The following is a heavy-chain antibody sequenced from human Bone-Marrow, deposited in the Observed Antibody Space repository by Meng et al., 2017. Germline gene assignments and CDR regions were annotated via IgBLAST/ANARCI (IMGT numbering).Heavy chain of an antibody. J-gene: IGHJ4*02. Sequence: HVQLVQAGAEVKKPGASVKVSCKASGYTFTSYGISWVRQAPGQGLEWMGWISAYNGNTNYAQKLQGRVTMTRNTSISTAYMELSSLRSDDTAVYYCANWNDGLLNYWGQGTLVTVSS. D-gene: IGHD1-1*01. CDR2: ISAYNGNT. CDR1: GYTFTSYG. V-gene: IGHV1-18*01. CDR3: ANWNDGLLNY.